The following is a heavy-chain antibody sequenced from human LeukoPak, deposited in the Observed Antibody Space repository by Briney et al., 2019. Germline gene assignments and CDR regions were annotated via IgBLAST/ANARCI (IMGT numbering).Heavy chain of an antibody. D-gene: IGHD3-16*01. V-gene: IGHV4-61*05. CDR1: GGSISISNYY. Sequence: PSETLSLTCTVSGGSISISNYYWGWIRQPPGKGLEWIGYFYNSGSSTYNPSLKSRVTISVDTSKEQFSLKVNSVTAADTAVYYCTRGAGWLIDYWGQGILVTVSS. CDR2: FYNSGSS. CDR3: TRGAGWLIDY. J-gene: IGHJ4*02.